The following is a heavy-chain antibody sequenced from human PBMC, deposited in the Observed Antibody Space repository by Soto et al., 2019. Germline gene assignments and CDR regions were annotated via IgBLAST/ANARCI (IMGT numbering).Heavy chain of an antibody. CDR1: GYTFTSYY. CDR3: TRAQDIVVVVAATRFDY. J-gene: IGHJ4*02. Sequence: QVQLVQSGAEVKKPGASVKVACKASGYTFTSYYMHWVRQAPGQGLEWMGIINPSGGSTSYAQKFQGRVTMTRDTSTSTVYIELSSLRSEDTAVYYCTRAQDIVVVVAATRFDYWGQGTLVTVSS. V-gene: IGHV1-46*03. CDR2: INPSGGST. D-gene: IGHD2-15*01.